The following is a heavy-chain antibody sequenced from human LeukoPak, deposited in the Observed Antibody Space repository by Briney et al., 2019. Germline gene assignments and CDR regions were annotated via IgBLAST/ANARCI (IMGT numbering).Heavy chain of an antibody. D-gene: IGHD2-2*01. J-gene: IGHJ4*02. Sequence: SVKVSCKASGYTFPSYYIHRARQARGQGLEWMGGIIPIFGTANYAQKFQGRVTITADESTSTAYMELSSLRSEDTAVYYCARDLCSSTSCSFDYWGQGTLDTVSS. CDR3: ARDLCSSTSCSFDY. V-gene: IGHV1-69*13. CDR1: GYTFPSYY. CDR2: IIPIFGTA.